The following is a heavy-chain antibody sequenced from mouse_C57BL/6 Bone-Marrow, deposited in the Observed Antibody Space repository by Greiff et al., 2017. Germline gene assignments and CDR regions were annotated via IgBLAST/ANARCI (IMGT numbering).Heavy chain of an antibody. CDR2: INPYNGDT. V-gene: IGHV1-20*01. D-gene: IGHD1-1*01. CDR3: AEWSSLDY. CDR1: GYSFTGYF. J-gene: IGHJ2*01. Sequence: VQLQQSGPELVKPGDSVKISCKASGYSFTGYFMNWVLQSHGKSLEWIGRINPYNGDTFYNQKFKGKATLTVDKSSSTAHMELRSLTSEDSAVYYCAEWSSLDYWGQGTTLTVSS.